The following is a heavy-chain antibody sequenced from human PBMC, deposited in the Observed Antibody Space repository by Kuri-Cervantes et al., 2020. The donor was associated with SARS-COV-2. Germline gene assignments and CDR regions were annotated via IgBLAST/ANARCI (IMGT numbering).Heavy chain of an antibody. CDR3: ARDSLSRRKSSDYMDV. V-gene: IGHV1-2*02. J-gene: IGHJ6*03. CDR1: GYTFTGYY. Sequence: ASVKVSCKASGYTFTGYYMHWVRQAPGQGLEWMGWINPNSGGTNYAQKFQGRVTMTRDTSISTAYMELSRLRSDDTALYYCARDSLSRRKSSDYMDVWGKGTTVTVSS. CDR2: INPNSGGT.